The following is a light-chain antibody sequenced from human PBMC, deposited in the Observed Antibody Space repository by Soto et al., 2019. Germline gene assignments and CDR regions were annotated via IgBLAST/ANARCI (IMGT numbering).Light chain of an antibody. Sequence: HMSQSPCTRSASVVNRVTITFRASQSITSWLAWHQQKPGKARKLLIHDASSVESGVPTRFTGGGAATEFTLISGGLQPDDFAYYYCQRHNSYSTFGQGTKVDIK. J-gene: IGKJ1*01. CDR1: QSITSW. V-gene: IGKV1-5*01. CDR2: DAS. CDR3: QRHNSYST.